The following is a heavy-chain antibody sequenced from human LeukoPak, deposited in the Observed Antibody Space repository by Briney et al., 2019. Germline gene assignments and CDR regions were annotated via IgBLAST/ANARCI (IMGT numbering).Heavy chain of an antibody. CDR2: IIPIFGTA. CDR3: ARGPGLVVVGTEYFQH. D-gene: IGHD3-22*01. J-gene: IGHJ1*01. CDR1: GGTFSSYA. V-gene: IGHV1-69*05. Sequence: SVKVSCKASGGTFSSYAISWVRQAPGQGLEWMGRIIPIFGTANYAQKFQGRVTITTDESTSTAYMELSSLRSEDTAVYYCARGPGLVVVGTEYFQHWGQGTLVTVSA.